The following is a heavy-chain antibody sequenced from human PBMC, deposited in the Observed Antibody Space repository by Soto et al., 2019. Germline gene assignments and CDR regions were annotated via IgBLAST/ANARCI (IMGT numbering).Heavy chain of an antibody. V-gene: IGHV1-8*01. CDR1: GNTFTSYD. CDR2: INPNSGNI. Sequence: ASVKVSCEASGNTFTSYDINWVRQATGHGLEWMGWINPNSGNIGYAQKFQGRVTMTRDTAIRTAYMEVSRLRSDDTAVYYCARGRASGSYYLLDYWGQGTLVTVS. J-gene: IGHJ4*02. D-gene: IGHD3-10*01. CDR3: ARGRASGSYYLLDY.